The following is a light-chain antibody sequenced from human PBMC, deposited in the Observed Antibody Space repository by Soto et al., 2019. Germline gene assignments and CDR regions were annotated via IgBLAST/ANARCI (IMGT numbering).Light chain of an antibody. J-gene: IGLJ1*01. CDR3: TSCITANTRCV. CDR2: EVN. Sequence: QSVLTQPASVSGSPGQSITISCTGSSSDVGAYDLVSWYQQHPGKAPKLVIFEVNYRPSGVSDRFSGSKSGNTASLTITGLQAEDEADYYCTSCITANTRCVFGSGTKVSVL. CDR1: SSDVGAYDL. V-gene: IGLV2-14*01.